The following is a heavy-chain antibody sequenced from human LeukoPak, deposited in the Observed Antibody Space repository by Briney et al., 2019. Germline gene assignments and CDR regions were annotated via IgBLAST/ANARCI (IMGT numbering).Heavy chain of an antibody. D-gene: IGHD3-3*01. CDR2: INHSGST. Sequence: SETLSLTCAVYGGSFSGYYWSWIRQPPGKGLEWMGEINHSGSTNYNPSLKSRVTISVDTSKNQFSLKLSSVTAADTAVYYCARGPHDFWSGYWGRPFDYWGQGTLVTVSS. CDR3: ARGPHDFWSGYWGRPFDY. CDR1: GGSFSGYY. V-gene: IGHV4-34*01. J-gene: IGHJ4*02.